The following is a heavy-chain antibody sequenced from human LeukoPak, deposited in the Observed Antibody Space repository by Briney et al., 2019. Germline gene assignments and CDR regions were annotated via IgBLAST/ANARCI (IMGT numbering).Heavy chain of an antibody. Sequence: ASVKVSCKASGYTFTGYYMHWVRQAPGQGLEWMGWIDPNSGGTNYAQKFQGRVTMTRDTSISTAYMELSRLRSDATAVYYCARDHCSGGSCYEGSWFDPWGQGTLVTVSS. D-gene: IGHD2-15*01. CDR1: GYTFTGYY. CDR2: IDPNSGGT. V-gene: IGHV1-2*02. J-gene: IGHJ5*02. CDR3: ARDHCSGGSCYEGSWFDP.